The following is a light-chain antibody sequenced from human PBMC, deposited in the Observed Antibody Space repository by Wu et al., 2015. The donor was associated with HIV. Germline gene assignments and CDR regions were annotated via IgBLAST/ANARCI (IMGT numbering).Light chain of an antibody. Sequence: AIRMTQYPSSLSASTGDRVTITCRASQHISDSLAWYQQKPPQAPKLLISGASTLQNGVPSRFNGSGSGTHFTLTINCLQSEDFASYYCQQYYNYPRSFGQGT. CDR2: GAS. CDR1: QHISDS. J-gene: IGKJ2*01. CDR3: QQYYNYPRS. V-gene: IGKV1-8*01.